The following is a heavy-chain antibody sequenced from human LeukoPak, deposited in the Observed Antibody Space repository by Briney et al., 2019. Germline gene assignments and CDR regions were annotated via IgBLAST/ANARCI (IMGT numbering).Heavy chain of an antibody. D-gene: IGHD2-2*01. CDR2: IYYSGST. V-gene: IGHV4-31*03. J-gene: IGHJ5*02. CDR1: GGSISSGGYY. Sequence: SETLSLTCTVSGGSISSGGYYWSWIRQHPGKGLEWIGYIYYSGSTHYNPSLKSRVTISVDTSKNQFSLKLSSVTAADTAVYYCARADGGYCSSTSCYLDWFDPWGQGTLVTVSS. CDR3: ARADGGYCSSTSCYLDWFDP.